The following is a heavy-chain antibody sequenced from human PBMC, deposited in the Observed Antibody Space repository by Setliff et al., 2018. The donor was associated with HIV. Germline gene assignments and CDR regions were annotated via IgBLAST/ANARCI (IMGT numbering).Heavy chain of an antibody. CDR2: IYTSGDT. CDR1: GGSFTDYY. D-gene: IGHD4-17*01. J-gene: IGHJ1*01. V-gene: IGHV4-4*08. Sequence: SETLSLTCAVFGGSFTDYYWIWIRQPPGKGLEWIGYIYTSGDTNYNPSLKSRVTISADMSKNQFSLKLSSVTAADTAVYYCARGGFTGVTTHFQHWGRGTLVTVSS. CDR3: ARGGFTGVTTHFQH.